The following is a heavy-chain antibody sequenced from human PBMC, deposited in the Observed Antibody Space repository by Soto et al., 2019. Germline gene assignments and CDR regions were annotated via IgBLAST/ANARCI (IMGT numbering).Heavy chain of an antibody. Sequence: PGGSLRLSCAASGFTFSSYAMSWVRQAPGKGLEWVSAISGSGGSTYFADSVKGRFTISRDNSKNTLYLQMNSLRAEDTAVYYCAKRGELRIAVAGLPTPLRHWGQGTLVTVSS. CDR3: AKRGELRIAVAGLPTPLRH. J-gene: IGHJ1*01. CDR1: GFTFSSYA. D-gene: IGHD6-19*01. V-gene: IGHV3-23*01. CDR2: ISGSGGST.